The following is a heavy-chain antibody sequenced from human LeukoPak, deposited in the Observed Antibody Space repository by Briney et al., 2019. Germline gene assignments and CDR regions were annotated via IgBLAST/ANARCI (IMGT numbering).Heavy chain of an antibody. Sequence: GGSLRLSCAASGFSFSSYTMNWVRQVPGKGLEWVSSIDYDSSHIYYAASVRGRFTISRDNARNSVYLQMNSLRVEDTAVYYCARDPLRYLRVGHYDYWGQGTLVAVSS. CDR1: GFSFSSYT. CDR2: IDYDSSHI. CDR3: ARDPLRYLRVGHYDY. D-gene: IGHD3-9*01. V-gene: IGHV3-21*01. J-gene: IGHJ4*02.